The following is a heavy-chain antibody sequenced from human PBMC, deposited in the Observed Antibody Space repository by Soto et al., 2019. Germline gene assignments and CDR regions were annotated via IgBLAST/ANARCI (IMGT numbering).Heavy chain of an antibody. CDR2: IIPIFGTA. CDR1: GGTFSSYA. CDR3: ARWLYYYDSSGYSGFDY. J-gene: IGHJ4*02. V-gene: IGHV1-69*13. Sequence: SVKVSCKASGGTFSSYAISWVRQAPGQGLEWMGGIIPIFGTANYAQKFQGRVTITADESTSTAYMELSSLRSEDTAVYYCARWLYYYDSSGYSGFDYWGQGTLVTVSS. D-gene: IGHD3-22*01.